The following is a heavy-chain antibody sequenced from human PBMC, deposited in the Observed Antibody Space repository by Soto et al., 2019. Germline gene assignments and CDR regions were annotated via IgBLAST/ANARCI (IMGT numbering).Heavy chain of an antibody. Sequence: EVQLVESGGDLVQPGGALRLSCAASGFTFSRYWMHWVRQDPEKGLVWGARINGDGISTSYADSVKGRFTISRDNAKDTLYLHMNSLGAEDTAVYYCARISQGTYCRGGNCYSDYWGQGTLVTVSS. CDR1: GFTFSRYW. V-gene: IGHV3-74*01. CDR2: INGDGIST. CDR3: ARISQGTYCRGGNCYSDY. D-gene: IGHD2-15*01. J-gene: IGHJ4*02.